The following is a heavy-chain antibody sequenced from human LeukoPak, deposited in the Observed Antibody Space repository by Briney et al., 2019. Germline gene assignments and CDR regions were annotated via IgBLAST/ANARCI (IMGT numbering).Heavy chain of an antibody. CDR2: THYSGRT. J-gene: IGHJ4*02. Sequence: SETLSLTCTVSGASISSADFFWSWIRQPPGKGPERIGYTHYSGRTYYNPSLRSRLTISADTSKNQFSLRLSSVTAADTAVYYCARAYCSGNTCYGLDYWGQGTLVTVSS. CDR3: ARAYCSGNTCYGLDY. D-gene: IGHD2-15*01. V-gene: IGHV4-30-4*08. CDR1: GASISSADFF.